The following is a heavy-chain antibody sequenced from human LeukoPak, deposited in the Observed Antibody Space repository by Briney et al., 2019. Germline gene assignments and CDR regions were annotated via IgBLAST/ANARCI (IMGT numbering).Heavy chain of an antibody. CDR1: GFIFSGSG. CDR3: AHLDHYDLHFDY. V-gene: IGHV3-23*01. CDR2: ISDNGGST. J-gene: IGHJ4*02. D-gene: IGHD3-22*01. Sequence: GGSLRLSCAASGFIFSGSGMSWVRQAPGKGLEWVSTISDNGGSTYYPDSVKGRFTISRDNSKNTLYLQMNSLRAEDTAVYYCAHLDHYDLHFDYWGQGTLVTVSS.